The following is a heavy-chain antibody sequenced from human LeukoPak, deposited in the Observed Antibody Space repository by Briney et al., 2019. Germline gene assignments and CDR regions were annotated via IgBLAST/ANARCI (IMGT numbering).Heavy chain of an antibody. CDR1: GGSISSYY. CDR3: ARVLRSSSWYAYYYYYGMDV. V-gene: IGHV4-34*01. D-gene: IGHD6-13*01. J-gene: IGHJ6*02. CDR2: INHSGST. Sequence: PSETLSLTCTVSGGSISSYYWSWIRQPPGKGLEWIGEINHSGSTNYNPSLKSRVTISVDTSKNQFSLKLSSVTAADTAVYYCARVLRSSSWYAYYYYYGMDVWGQGTTVTVSS.